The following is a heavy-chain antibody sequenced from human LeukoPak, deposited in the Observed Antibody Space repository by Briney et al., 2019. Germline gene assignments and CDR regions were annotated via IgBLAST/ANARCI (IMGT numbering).Heavy chain of an antibody. CDR2: IYYSGST. J-gene: IGHJ3*02. V-gene: IGHV4-59*01. CDR1: GGSISSYY. Sequence: SETLSLTCTVSGGSISSYYWSWIRQPPGKGLEWIGYIYYSGSTNYNPSLKSRVTISVDTSKNQFSLKLSSVTAADTAAYYCARLYTHYYDSSGPEGQRAFDIWGQGTMVTVSS. D-gene: IGHD3-22*01. CDR3: ARLYTHYYDSSGPEGQRAFDI.